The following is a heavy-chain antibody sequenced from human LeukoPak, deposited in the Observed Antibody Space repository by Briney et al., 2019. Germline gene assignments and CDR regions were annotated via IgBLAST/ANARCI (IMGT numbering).Heavy chain of an antibody. D-gene: IGHD6-13*01. J-gene: IGHJ4*02. Sequence: SETLSLTCTVSGGSISSYYWSWIRQPPGKGLEWIGYIYYSGSTNYNPSLKSRVTVSVDTSKNQFSLKLSSVTAADTAVYYCARVASSHDFDYWGQGTLVTVSS. CDR2: IYYSGST. CDR1: GGSISSYY. V-gene: IGHV4-59*01. CDR3: ARVASSHDFDY.